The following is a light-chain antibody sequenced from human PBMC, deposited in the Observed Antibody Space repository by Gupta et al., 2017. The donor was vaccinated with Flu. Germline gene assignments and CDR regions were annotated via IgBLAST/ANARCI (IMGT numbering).Light chain of an antibody. J-gene: IGLJ1*01. CDR3: AAWDDSLKEYV. CDR2: AND. CDR1: SPNIGSNA. V-gene: IGLV1-44*01. Sequence: QSVLTQSPSASGAPGQRVTIPCSGSSPNIGSNALNWFQQSPGSAPKLLIYANDRRPSGVPDRFSGSKSGTSASLAISGLQSEDEAEYFCAAWDDSLKEYVFGAGTKVTVV.